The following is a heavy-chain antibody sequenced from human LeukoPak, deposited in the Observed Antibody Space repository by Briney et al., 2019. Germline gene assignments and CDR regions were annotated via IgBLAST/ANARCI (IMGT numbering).Heavy chain of an antibody. CDR2: IYTSGRT. D-gene: IGHD3-16*02. CDR3: ARFFGYDYVWGSYQHYFDY. Sequence: SETLSLTCTVSGGSISSYYWSWIRQPAGKGLEWIGRIYTSGRTNYNPSLKSRVTISVDTSKNQFSLKLSSVTAADTAVYYCARFFGYDYVWGSYQHYFDYWGQGTLVTVSS. CDR1: GGSISSYY. V-gene: IGHV4-4*07. J-gene: IGHJ4*02.